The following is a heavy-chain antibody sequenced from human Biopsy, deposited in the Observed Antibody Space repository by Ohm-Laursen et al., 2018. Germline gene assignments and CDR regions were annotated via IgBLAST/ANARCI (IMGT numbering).Heavy chain of an antibody. CDR3: AGGEGSSWFDP. J-gene: IGHJ5*02. CDR1: GDSFTSYA. Sequence: SVKVSCKASGDSFTSYAIGWVRQAPGQGLEWMGGIIPIPNVATYAQKVQGRITIPADESTSTAYMELSSLTSHDTAVYFCAGGEGSSWFDPWGHGTLVTVSS. D-gene: IGHD1-26*01. V-gene: IGHV1-69*10. CDR2: IIPIPNVA.